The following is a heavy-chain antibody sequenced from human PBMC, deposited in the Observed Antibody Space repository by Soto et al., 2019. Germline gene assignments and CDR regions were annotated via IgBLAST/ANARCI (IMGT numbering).Heavy chain of an antibody. V-gene: IGHV4-39*01. CDR3: ARSRKLASYAFDI. Sequence: QLQLQESGPGLVKPSETLSLTCTVSGGSISSSSYYWGWIRQPPGKGLEWIGSIYYSGSTYYNPSLKSRVTISVDTSKNQFSLKLSSVTAADTAVYYCARSRKLASYAFDIWGQGTMVTVSS. J-gene: IGHJ3*02. D-gene: IGHD6-13*01. CDR2: IYYSGST. CDR1: GGSISSSSYY.